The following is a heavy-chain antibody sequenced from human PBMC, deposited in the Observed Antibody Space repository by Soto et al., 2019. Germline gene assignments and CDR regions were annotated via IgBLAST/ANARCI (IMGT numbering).Heavy chain of an antibody. CDR3: ARALQQLVYYFDY. V-gene: IGHV3-30-3*01. D-gene: IGHD6-13*01. CDR1: GCTFSSYA. CDR2: ISYDGSNK. J-gene: IGHJ4*02. Sequence: QVQLVESGGGVVQPGRYLRLSCAASGCTFSSYAMHWVRQAPGKGLEWVAVISYDGSNKYYADSVKGRFTISRDNSKNTLYLQMNSLRAEDTAVYYCARALQQLVYYFDYWGQGTLVTVSS.